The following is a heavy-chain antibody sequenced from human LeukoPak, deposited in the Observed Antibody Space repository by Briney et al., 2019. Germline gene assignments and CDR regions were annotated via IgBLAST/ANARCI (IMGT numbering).Heavy chain of an antibody. CDR2: VSSHGNDG. J-gene: IGHJ4*02. CDR1: EFTFSNYA. D-gene: IGHD5-24*01. V-gene: IGHV3-30*17. Sequence: PGGSLRLSCAVSEFTFSNYAMHWVRQPPGKGLEWVAVVSSHGNDGYYADSVRGRFTISRDNSKNTLYLQIDSLRLEDTAIYYCTRDAYNFNDFDYWGQGTLVTVPS. CDR3: TRDAYNFNDFDY.